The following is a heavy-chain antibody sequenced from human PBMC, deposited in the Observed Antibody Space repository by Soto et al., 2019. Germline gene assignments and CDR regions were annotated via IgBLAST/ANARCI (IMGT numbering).Heavy chain of an antibody. V-gene: IGHV4-31*03. CDR1: AGAMRRDGYY. J-gene: IGHJ4*02. D-gene: IGHD3-16*01. CDR2: IYYSGST. CDR3: SRAGTSMLGSSDY. Sequence: SSETRSVRGSGSAGAMRRDGYYGGWIRQYPRKVLEWLGFIYYSGSTYYNPPLKSRVTMSVDTSKNQFSLRLNSVTAADTAVYYCSRAGTSMLGSSDYWGQGTLVT.